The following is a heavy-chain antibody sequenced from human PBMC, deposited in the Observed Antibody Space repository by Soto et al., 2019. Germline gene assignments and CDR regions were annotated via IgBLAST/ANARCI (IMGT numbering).Heavy chain of an antibody. CDR2: INHSGST. V-gene: IGHV4-34*01. CDR3: ARARFGDYACDY. CDR1: GGSFSGYY. Sequence: PSETLSLTCAVYGGSFSGYYWSWVRQPPGKGLEWIGEINHSGSTNYNPSLKSRVTISVDTSKNQFSLKLSSVTAADTAVYYCARARFGDYACDYWGQGTLVTVS. D-gene: IGHD4-17*01. J-gene: IGHJ4*02.